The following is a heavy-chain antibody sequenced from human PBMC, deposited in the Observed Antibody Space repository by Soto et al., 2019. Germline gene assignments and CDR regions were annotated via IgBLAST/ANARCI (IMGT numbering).Heavy chain of an antibody. V-gene: IGHV2-70*13. CDR2: IDWDDDK. D-gene: IGHD5-18*01. J-gene: IGHJ4*02. Sequence: SGLTLVNPTQTLTLTCTFSGFSLTTGGMCVSWIRQPPGEALEWLALIDWDDDKYYSTSLKTRLTICKDTSKNQVVLTMTNMDPVDTATYYCARTFNGYPDYWGQGTLVTVSS. CDR3: ARTFNGYPDY. CDR1: GFSLTTGGMC.